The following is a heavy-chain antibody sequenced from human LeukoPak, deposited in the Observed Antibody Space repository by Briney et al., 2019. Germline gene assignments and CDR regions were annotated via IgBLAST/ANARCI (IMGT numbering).Heavy chain of an antibody. CDR3: AKDPGGSYYLGYFDY. D-gene: IGHD1-26*01. CDR2: ISGSGGST. Sequence: GGSLRLSCAASGFTFSSYAMSWVRQAPGKGLEWVSAISGSGGSTYYADSVKGRFTISRDNSKNTLYLQMNSLRAEDTAVYYCAKDPGGSYYLGYFDYWGQGTLVTVSS. CDR1: GFTFSSYA. V-gene: IGHV3-23*01. J-gene: IGHJ4*02.